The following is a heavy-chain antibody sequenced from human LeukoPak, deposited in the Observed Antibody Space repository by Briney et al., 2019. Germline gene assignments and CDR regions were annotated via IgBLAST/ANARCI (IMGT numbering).Heavy chain of an antibody. CDR1: GYSISSGYY. V-gene: IGHV4-38-2*02. J-gene: IGHJ4*02. CDR3: ARQYGSGSYTFDY. CDR2: IYHSGST. Sequence: SETLSLTCTVSGYSISSGYYWGWIRQPPGKGLEWIGSIYHSGSTYYNPSLKSRVTISVDTSKNQFSLKLSSVTAADTAVYYCARQYGSGSYTFDYWGQGTLVTVSS. D-gene: IGHD3-10*01.